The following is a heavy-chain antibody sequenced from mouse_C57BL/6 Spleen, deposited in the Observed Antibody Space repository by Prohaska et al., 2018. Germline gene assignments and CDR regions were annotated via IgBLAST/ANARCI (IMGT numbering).Heavy chain of an antibody. Sequence: SVKMSCKASGYTFTSYWITWVKQRPGQGLEWIGDIYPGSGSTNDNEKFKGKATFTADTSSNTAYMQLSSLTTEDSAIYYCAVRRAYYSNFYWGQGTLVTVSA. CDR3: AVRRAYYSNFY. V-gene: IGHV1-55*01. J-gene: IGHJ3*01. CDR1: GYTFTSYW. CDR2: IYPGSGST. D-gene: IGHD2-5*01.